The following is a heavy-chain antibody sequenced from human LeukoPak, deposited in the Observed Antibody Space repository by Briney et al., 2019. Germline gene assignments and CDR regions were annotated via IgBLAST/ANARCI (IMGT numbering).Heavy chain of an antibody. CDR2: IYYSGST. CDR3: ASGPKIFDYYDSSGYPNPQNWFDP. CDR1: GGSISSSSYY. J-gene: IGHJ5*02. V-gene: IGHV4-39*07. Sequence: KPSETLSLTCTVSGGSISSSSYYWGWIRQPPGKGLEWIGSIYYSGSTYYNPSLKSRVTISVDTSKNQFSLKLSSVTAADTAVYYCASGPKIFDYYDSSGYPNPQNWFDPWGQGTLVTVSS. D-gene: IGHD3-22*01.